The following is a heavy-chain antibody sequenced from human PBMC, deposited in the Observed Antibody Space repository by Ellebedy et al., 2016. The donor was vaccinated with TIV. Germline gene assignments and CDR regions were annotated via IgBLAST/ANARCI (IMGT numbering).Heavy chain of an antibody. J-gene: IGHJ1*01. CDR1: GGTFSSYA. CDR2: VIPIFGTA. D-gene: IGHD3-22*01. Sequence: ASVKVSCKASGGTFSSYAISWVRQAPGQGLEWMGGVIPIFGTAHYPQKFQGRVTITADNSTNTAYMELSSPRSEETAVYYCARREARNYHDSSGYYPNWGQGTLVIVSS. CDR3: ARREARNYHDSSGYYPN. V-gene: IGHV1-69*06.